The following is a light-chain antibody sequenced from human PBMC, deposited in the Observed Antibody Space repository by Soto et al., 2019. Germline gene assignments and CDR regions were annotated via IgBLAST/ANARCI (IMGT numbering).Light chain of an antibody. Sequence: QSVLTQPASVSGSPGQSITISCTGTSSDVGAYDYVSWYQQHPDKAPKLMIYEVSNRPSGVSNRFSGSKSVNTATLTISGIQTEDEADYYCSSYSSSSTRVFGTGTQLIVL. V-gene: IGLV2-14*03. CDR1: SSDVGAYDY. J-gene: IGLJ1*01. CDR2: EVS. CDR3: SSYSSSSTRV.